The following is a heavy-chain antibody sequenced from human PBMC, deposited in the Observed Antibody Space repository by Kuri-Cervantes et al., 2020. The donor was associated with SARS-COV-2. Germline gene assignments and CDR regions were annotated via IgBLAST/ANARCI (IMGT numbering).Heavy chain of an antibody. CDR3: AKDVNSGTYYDILTGYSDY. Sequence: GGSLRLSCAASGFTFSSYAMHWVRQAPGKGLEWVAVISYDGSNKYYADSVKGRFTISRDNSKNTLYLQMNSLRAEDTAVYYCAKDVNSGTYYDILTGYSDYWGQGTLVTVSS. J-gene: IGHJ4*02. V-gene: IGHV3-30*07. CDR2: ISYDGSNK. D-gene: IGHD3-9*01. CDR1: GFTFSSYA.